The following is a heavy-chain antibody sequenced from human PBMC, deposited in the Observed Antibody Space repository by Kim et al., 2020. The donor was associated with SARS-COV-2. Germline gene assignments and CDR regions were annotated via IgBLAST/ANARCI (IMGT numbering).Heavy chain of an antibody. CDR1: GGSFSGYY. D-gene: IGHD2-2*01. CDR2: INHSGST. CDR3: ARGLGGPAAQYYFDY. J-gene: IGHJ4*02. V-gene: IGHV4-34*01. Sequence: SETLSLTCAVYGGSFSGYYWSWIRQPPGKGLEWIGEINHSGSTNYNPSLKSRVTISVDTSKNQFSLKLSSVTAADTAVYYCARGLGGPAAQYYFDYWGQGTLVTVSS.